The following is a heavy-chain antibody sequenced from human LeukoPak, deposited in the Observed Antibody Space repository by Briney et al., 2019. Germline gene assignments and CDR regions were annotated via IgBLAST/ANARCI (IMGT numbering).Heavy chain of an antibody. V-gene: IGHV3-7*03. CDR3: ARRNAMDV. CDR2: INRDGSES. Sequence: GGSLRLSCAASGFTFSNYWMTWVRQAPGKGLEWVANINRDGSESYYVDSVKGRFTISRDDAKSSLYLQMNSLRAEDTAVYYCARRNAMDVWGQGTTVIVFS. CDR1: GFTFSNYW. J-gene: IGHJ6*02.